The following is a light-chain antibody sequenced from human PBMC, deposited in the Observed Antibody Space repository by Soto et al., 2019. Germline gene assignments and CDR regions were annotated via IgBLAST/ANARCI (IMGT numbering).Light chain of an antibody. CDR3: QQYNSYPT. CDR2: KAS. J-gene: IGKJ4*01. Sequence: DIQMTQSPSTLSASVGDRVTITCRASQSISSWLAWYQQKPGKAPHLLIYKASSLESGVPSRFSGSGSGTEFTLTISSLQPDDFATYYCQQYNSYPTFGGGTKVEIK. CDR1: QSISSW. V-gene: IGKV1-5*03.